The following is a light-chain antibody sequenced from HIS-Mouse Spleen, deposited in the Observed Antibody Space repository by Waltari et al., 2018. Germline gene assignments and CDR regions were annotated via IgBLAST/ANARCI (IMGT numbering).Light chain of an antibody. CDR3: AAWDDSLSGPV. J-gene: IGLJ3*02. V-gene: IGLV1-47*01. CDR1: RSTIGRDE. Sequence: QSVLTQPPSASGTPGQRVTIACSGIRSTIGRDEVYLYTQLPGTAPNRPLYRNNQRPSGVPDRFPGSKSGTSASLAISGLRSEDEADYYCAAWDDSLSGPVFGGGTKLTVL. CDR2: RNN.